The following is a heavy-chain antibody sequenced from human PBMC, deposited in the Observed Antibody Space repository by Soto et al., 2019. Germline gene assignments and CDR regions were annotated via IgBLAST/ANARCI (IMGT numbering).Heavy chain of an antibody. V-gene: IGHV4-59*01. CDR3: ARAQGGYSYRHRAFDI. CDR2: IYYSGST. J-gene: IGHJ3*02. Sequence: SETLSLTCTVSGGSISSYYWSWIRQPPGKGLEWIGYIYYSGSTNYNPSLKSRVTISVDTSKNQFSLKLSSVTAADTAVYYCARAQGGYSYRHRAFDIWGQATMVTVSS. D-gene: IGHD5-18*01. CDR1: GGSISSYY.